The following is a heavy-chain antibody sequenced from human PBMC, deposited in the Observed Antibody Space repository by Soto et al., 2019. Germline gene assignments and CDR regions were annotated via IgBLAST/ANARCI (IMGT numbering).Heavy chain of an antibody. J-gene: IGHJ2*01. V-gene: IGHV3-30-3*01. D-gene: IGHD5-18*01. Sequence: QVQLVESGGGVVQPGRSLRLSCAASGFTFSSYATHWVRQAPGKGLEWVAVISYDGSNKYYAVSVKGRFTISRDNSKNTLYLQMNSLRAEDTAVYYCARDPLWGTAMVLWYFDLWGRGTLVTVSS. CDR3: ARDPLWGTAMVLWYFDL. CDR2: ISYDGSNK. CDR1: GFTFSSYA.